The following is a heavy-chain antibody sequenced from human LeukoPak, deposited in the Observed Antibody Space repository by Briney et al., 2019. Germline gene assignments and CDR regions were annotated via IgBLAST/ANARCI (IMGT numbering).Heavy chain of an antibody. CDR1: GFSLRKHP. CDR2: ISGDGGTT. CDR3: ARDCSSGNCRGALGY. J-gene: IGHJ4*02. D-gene: IGHD3-22*01. V-gene: IGHV3-64*02. Sequence: GGSLRLSCAASGFSLRKHPMHWVCQAPGKGLEFVSAISGDGGTTFYAGSVKGRFTISRDNSKNMVVLQMGSLRTDDMGVYFCARDCSSGNCRGALGYWGQGALVTVSS.